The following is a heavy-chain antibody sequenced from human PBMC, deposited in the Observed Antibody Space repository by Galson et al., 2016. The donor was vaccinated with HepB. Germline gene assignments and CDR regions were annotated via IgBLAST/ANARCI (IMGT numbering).Heavy chain of an antibody. CDR2: IYPGDSDT. CDR1: GYNFTNYW. J-gene: IGHJ5*01. D-gene: IGHD5-12*01. CDR3: VRRGYSGYAWFDS. V-gene: IGHV5-51*01. Sequence: QSGAEVKKPGESLKISCKGSGYNFTNYWIGWVRQMPGKGLEWMGIIYPGDSDTKYSPSFQGQVTVSADKSISTAYLQWSSLKASDTAMYYCVRRGYSGYAWFDSWGQGTLVTVSS.